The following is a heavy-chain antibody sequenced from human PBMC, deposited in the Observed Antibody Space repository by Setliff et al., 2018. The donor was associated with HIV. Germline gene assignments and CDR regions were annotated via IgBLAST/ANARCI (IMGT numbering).Heavy chain of an antibody. V-gene: IGHV3-7*03. D-gene: IGHD6-19*01. CDR3: ARGLWLGTFDL. Sequence: ETLSLSCETSGVTFSSHWMSWVRQAPGKGLEWVANINQDGSEKNYLDSVKGRFAISKDFAKRSVCLQMDNLRAEDTATYYCARGLWLGTFDLWGQGTLVTVSS. CDR2: INQDGSEK. J-gene: IGHJ5*02. CDR1: GVTFSSHW.